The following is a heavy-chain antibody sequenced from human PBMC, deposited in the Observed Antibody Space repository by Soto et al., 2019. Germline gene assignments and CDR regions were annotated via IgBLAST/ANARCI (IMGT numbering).Heavy chain of an antibody. J-gene: IGHJ6*02. D-gene: IGHD3-10*02. CDR2: INPKFGDT. CDR1: GYTFTAYY. CDR3: ARNMDYYYGRGSGNGHGV. V-gene: IGHV1-2*02. Sequence: QVQLVQSGAEVKEPGDSVRVSCEASGYTFTAYYIHWVRQAPGQGLEWMGWINPKFGDTTHAQDCQGRVSMTRDMSISTVYMELSSLTSDDTAIYYCARNMDYYYGRGSGNGHGVWGQGTTVTVFS.